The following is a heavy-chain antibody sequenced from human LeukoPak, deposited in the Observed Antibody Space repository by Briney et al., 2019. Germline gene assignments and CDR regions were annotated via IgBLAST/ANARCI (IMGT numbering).Heavy chain of an antibody. CDR1: GFSISNDW. CDR2: VKSKGAGETT. D-gene: IGHD3-10*01. V-gene: IGHV3-15*01. Sequence: GGSLRLSCAASGFSISNDWMSWVRQAPGKGLEWVARVKSKGAGETTDYAAPVKGRFTISRDDSKNTLYLQMNSLETGDTAVYYCTLIQGWGSGSYYRDFWGQGTLVTVSS. J-gene: IGHJ4*02. CDR3: TLIQGWGSGSYYRDF.